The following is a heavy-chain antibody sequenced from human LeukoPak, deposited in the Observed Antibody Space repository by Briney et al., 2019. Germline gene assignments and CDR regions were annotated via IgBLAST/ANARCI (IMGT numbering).Heavy chain of an antibody. CDR2: VSNIGTYI. Sequence: GGSLRLSCAASGFTFSTSSMNWVRQAPGKGLEWVSSVSNIGTYIYYADSVKGRFTISRDNAKNSLYLQMNSLRAEDTAVYYCARDKPEYSSSPYYYYMDVWGKGTTVTVSS. D-gene: IGHD6-6*01. V-gene: IGHV3-21*01. CDR3: ARDKPEYSSSPYYYYMDV. CDR1: GFTFSTSS. J-gene: IGHJ6*03.